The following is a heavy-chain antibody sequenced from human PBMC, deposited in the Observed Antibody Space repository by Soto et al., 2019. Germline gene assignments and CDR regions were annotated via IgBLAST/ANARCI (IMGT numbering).Heavy chain of an antibody. Sequence: PSETLSLTCSVSGGSISSAGYYWSWIRQHPGKGLEWIGYIHYSGSTYYNPSLESRVTISVDTSKNEFSLNLSSVTAADTAVYYCARESGDFWSGYPNDYWGQGSLVTVSS. CDR3: ARESGDFWSGYPNDY. J-gene: IGHJ4*02. V-gene: IGHV4-31*03. CDR1: GGSISSAGYY. CDR2: IHYSGST. D-gene: IGHD3-3*01.